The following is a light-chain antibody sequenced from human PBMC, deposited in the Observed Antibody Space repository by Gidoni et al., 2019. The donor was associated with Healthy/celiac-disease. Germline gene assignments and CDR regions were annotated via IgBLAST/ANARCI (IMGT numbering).Light chain of an antibody. CDR3: AAWDDSLNVV. CDR2: RNN. CDR1: SSNIGSNT. Sequence: QSVPTQPPSASGTPAQTITISCSGSSSNIGSNTVNWYQQRPGTAPKLLIYRNNQRPSGVPDRFSGSKSGTSASLAISGLQSEDETDYYCAAWDDSLNVVFGGGTKLTVL. V-gene: IGLV1-44*01. J-gene: IGLJ2*01.